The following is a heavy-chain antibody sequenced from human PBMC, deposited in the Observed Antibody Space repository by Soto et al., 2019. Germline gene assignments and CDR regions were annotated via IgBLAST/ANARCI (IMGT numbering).Heavy chain of an antibody. D-gene: IGHD3-22*01. J-gene: IGHJ4*02. CDR1: GGTFSSYA. V-gene: IGHV1-69*13. CDR2: IIPIFGTA. CDR3: AGPDDRDGYYDY. Sequence: SVKVSCKASGGTFSSYAISWVRQAPGQGLEWMGGIIPIFGTANYAQKFQGRVTITADESTSTAYMELSSLRSEDTAVYYCAGPDDRDGYYDYWGQGTLVTVSS.